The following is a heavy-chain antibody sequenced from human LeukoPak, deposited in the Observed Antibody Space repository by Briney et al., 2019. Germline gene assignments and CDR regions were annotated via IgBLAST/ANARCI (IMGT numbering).Heavy chain of an antibody. CDR1: SGSISTSNYY. Sequence: SETLSLTCTVSSGSISTSNYYWGWVRQPPGKALEWIGNIFYSGSTYYSPSLKSRVTISLDTSRNQFSLKLNSVTAADTAVYYCAGSSSWYKTLDYWGQGTLVTVSS. J-gene: IGHJ4*02. CDR2: IFYSGST. D-gene: IGHD6-13*01. V-gene: IGHV4-39*07. CDR3: AGSSSWYKTLDY.